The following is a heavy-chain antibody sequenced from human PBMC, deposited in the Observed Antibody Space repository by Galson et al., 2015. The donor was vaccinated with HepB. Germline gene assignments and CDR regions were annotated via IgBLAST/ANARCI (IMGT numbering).Heavy chain of an antibody. V-gene: IGHV3-23*01. J-gene: IGHJ4*02. Sequence: SLRLSCAASGFTFSSYAMSWVRQAPGKGLEWVSAIRGSGVGTYYADSVKGRFTISRDNSKNTLYLQMNSLRAEDTAVYYCAKGGAGRYLDWSTPCDYWGQGTLVTVSS. CDR1: GFTFSSYA. D-gene: IGHD3-9*01. CDR2: IRGSGVGT. CDR3: AKGGAGRYLDWSTPCDY.